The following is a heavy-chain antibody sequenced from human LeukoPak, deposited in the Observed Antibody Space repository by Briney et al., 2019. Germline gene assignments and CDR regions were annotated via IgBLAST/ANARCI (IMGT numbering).Heavy chain of an antibody. CDR3: ARDTGYLGSNYGMDV. CDR2: IYYSGST. CDR1: GGSISSYY. J-gene: IGHJ6*02. D-gene: IGHD3-22*01. V-gene: IGHV4-59*01. Sequence: NPSETLSLTCAVSGGSISSYYWSWIRQPPGKGLEWIGYIYYSGSTNYNPSLKSRVTISVDTSKNQFSLNLSSVTAADTAIYYCARDTGYLGSNYGMDVWGQGTTVTVSS.